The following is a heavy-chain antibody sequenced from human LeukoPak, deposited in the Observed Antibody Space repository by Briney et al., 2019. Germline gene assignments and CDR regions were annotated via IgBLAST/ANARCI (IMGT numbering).Heavy chain of an antibody. V-gene: IGHV3-7*01. CDR3: ARIRQLGGYYFDY. CDR2: MNQDGSHK. Sequence: PGGSLRLSCAASGFTFTTYWMSWVRQAPGMGLEWVANMNQDGSHKYYVDSVKGRFTISRDNAKSSLYLQMSSLRADDTAVYYCARIRQLGGYYFDYWGQGTLVTVSS. D-gene: IGHD6-13*01. CDR1: GFTFTTYW. J-gene: IGHJ4*02.